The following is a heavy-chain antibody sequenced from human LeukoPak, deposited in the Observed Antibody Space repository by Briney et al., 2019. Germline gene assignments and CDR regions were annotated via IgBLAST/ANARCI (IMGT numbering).Heavy chain of an antibody. Sequence: SSLKVSCKASGYTFTSYYMHWVRQAPGQALDWMGIINPTTGDRTYAQKFQGRLTMTRDMSTSTVYMELSSLTSEDTAVFYCAIYGFSTVWQGGWHAFDIWGQGTVVTVSS. CDR2: INPTTGDR. D-gene: IGHD6-13*01. CDR1: GYTFTSYY. J-gene: IGHJ3*02. CDR3: AIYGFSTVWQGGWHAFDI. V-gene: IGHV1-46*01.